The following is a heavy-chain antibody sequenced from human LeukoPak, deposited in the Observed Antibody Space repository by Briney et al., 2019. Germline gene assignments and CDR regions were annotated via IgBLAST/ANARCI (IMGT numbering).Heavy chain of an antibody. V-gene: IGHV3-49*04. CDR1: GFIFGDYV. Sequence: GGSLRLSCRGSGFIFGDYVMSWVRQAPGKGLEWVGFIRRKAYGETAQYAASVRGRFTFSRDDSENIAYLHMNSLKTDDTAVYFCTRGGGGSGWYDCWGQGTLVTVAS. D-gene: IGHD6-19*01. J-gene: IGHJ5*01. CDR3: TRGGGGSGWYDC. CDR2: IRRKAYGETA.